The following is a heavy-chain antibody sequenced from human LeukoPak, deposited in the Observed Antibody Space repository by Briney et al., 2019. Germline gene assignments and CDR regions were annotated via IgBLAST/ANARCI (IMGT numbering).Heavy chain of an antibody. D-gene: IGHD3-10*01. CDR2: ISSSSSTI. J-gene: IGHJ4*02. CDR1: GFTFSSYS. CDR3: DSYYGSGSYYLDY. Sequence: GGSLRLSRAASGFTFSSYSMNWVRQAPGKGLEWVSYISSSSSTIYYADSVKGRFTISRDNAKNSLYLQMNSLRAEDTAVYYCDSYYGSGSYYLDYWGQGTLVTVSS. V-gene: IGHV3-48*01.